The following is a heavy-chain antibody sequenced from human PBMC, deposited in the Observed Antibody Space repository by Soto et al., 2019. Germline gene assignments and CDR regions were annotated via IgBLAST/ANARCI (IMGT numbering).Heavy chain of an antibody. CDR2: ISYDGGNK. Sequence: PGGSLRLSCAASGFTFSSYAMHWVRQAPGKGLEWVAVISYDGGNKYYADSVKGRFTISRDNSKNTLYLQMNSLRAEDTAVYYCARDFVVGGQTINYYSGMDVWGQGTMVTVSS. CDR1: GFTFSSYA. CDR3: ARDFVVGGQTINYYSGMDV. D-gene: IGHD1-26*01. V-gene: IGHV3-30-3*01. J-gene: IGHJ6*02.